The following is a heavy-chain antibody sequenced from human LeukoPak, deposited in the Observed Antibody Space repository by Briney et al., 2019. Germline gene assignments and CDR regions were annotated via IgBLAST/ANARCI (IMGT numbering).Heavy chain of an antibody. CDR2: ISSNGGST. CDR3: AKDRRGFGELGYFDY. V-gene: IGHV3-64*04. Sequence: GGSLRLSCSASGFTFSSYAMHWVRQAPGKGLEYVSAISSNGGSTYYADSVKGRFTISRDNSKNTLYLQMNSLRAEDTAVYYCAKDRRGFGELGYFDYWGQGTLVTVSS. J-gene: IGHJ4*02. CDR1: GFTFSSYA. D-gene: IGHD3-10*01.